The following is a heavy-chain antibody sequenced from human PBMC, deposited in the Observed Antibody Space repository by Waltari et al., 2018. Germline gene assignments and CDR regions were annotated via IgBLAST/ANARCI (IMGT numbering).Heavy chain of an antibody. V-gene: IGHV1-69*01. CDR1: GGALSTYA. J-gene: IGHJ5*02. CDR2: IPISGTA. Sequence: QVQLVQSGAEVKNPGSTLKVSCKTSGGALSTYAISWVRQAPGQGLEWMGVIPISGTADYSQKFQGRITITADESTSTAYMELSGLKSDDTAVYYCATFGGNSNWFDPWGQGTLVTVSS. D-gene: IGHD1-7*01. CDR3: ATFGGNSNWFDP.